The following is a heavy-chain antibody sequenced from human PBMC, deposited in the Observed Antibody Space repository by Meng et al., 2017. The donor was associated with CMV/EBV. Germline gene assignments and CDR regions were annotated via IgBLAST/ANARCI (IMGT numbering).Heavy chain of an antibody. Sequence: SETLSLTCTVSGGSVSSGSYYWSWIRQPPGKGLEWIGYIYYSGCTNYNPSLKSRVTISVDTSKNQFSLKLSSVTAADTAVYYCARDKGLAGYYYYWGQGTLVTVSS. J-gene: IGHJ4*02. CDR3: ARDKGLAGYYYY. V-gene: IGHV4-61*01. CDR2: IYYSGCT. D-gene: IGHD1-26*01. CDR1: GGSVSSGSYY.